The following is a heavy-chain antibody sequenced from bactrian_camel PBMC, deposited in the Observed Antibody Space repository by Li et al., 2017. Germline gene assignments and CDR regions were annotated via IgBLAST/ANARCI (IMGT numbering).Heavy chain of an antibody. CDR1: GTSIFTHNTAC. Sequence: HVQLVESGGGSVQAGGSLTLSCTASGTSIFTHNTACMVWFRQAPGKDREGVAAIYLADGDTIVDDSVKGRFTISQGNRQHTIHLQMTSLKPEDTGMYYCAAVYKAGLISRLIAADEYNYWGQGTQVTVS. CDR3: AAVYKAGLISRLIAADEYNY. D-gene: IGHD3*01. CDR2: IYLADGDT. V-gene: IGHV3S26*01. J-gene: IGHJ4*01.